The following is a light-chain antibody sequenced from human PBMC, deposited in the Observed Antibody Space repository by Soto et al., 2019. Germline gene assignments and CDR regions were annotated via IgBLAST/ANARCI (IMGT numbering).Light chain of an antibody. CDR3: QQYGTSEII. CDR1: QSLTNSF. CDR2: DTS. Sequence: EVVLTQSPGTLSLSPGERATVSGRASQSLTNSFIAGYQQKPGQAPRLLIYDTSSRATGITDRFSGSGSGTDFTLTISRLEPEDFAVFFCQQYGTSEIIFGQGTRLEIK. V-gene: IGKV3-20*01. J-gene: IGKJ5*01.